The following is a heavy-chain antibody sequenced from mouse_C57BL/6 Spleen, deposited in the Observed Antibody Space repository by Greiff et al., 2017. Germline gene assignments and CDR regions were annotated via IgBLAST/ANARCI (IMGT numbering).Heavy chain of an antibody. CDR2: IHPSDSDT. Sequence: QVQLKQPGAELVKPGASVKVSCKASGYTFTSYWMHWVKQRPGQGLEWIGRIHPSDSDTNYNQKFKGKATLTVDKSSSTAYMQLSSLTSEDSAVYYCAISPIDYGSSPFAYWGQGTLVTVSA. CDR1: GYTFTSYW. V-gene: IGHV1-74*01. CDR3: AISPIDYGSSPFAY. J-gene: IGHJ3*01. D-gene: IGHD1-1*01.